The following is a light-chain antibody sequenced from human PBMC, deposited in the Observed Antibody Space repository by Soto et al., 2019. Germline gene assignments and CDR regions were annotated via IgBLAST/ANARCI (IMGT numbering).Light chain of an antibody. CDR1: QSISSW. V-gene: IGKV1-5*01. CDR2: DAS. CDR3: QQYNSYSEWT. J-gene: IGKJ1*01. Sequence: DIQMTQSPSTLSASVGDRVTITCRASQSISSWLAWYQQKPGKAPKLLIYDASSLESGVPSRFSGSGSGTEVTVTISSLRPDDFATYYCQQYNSYSEWTFGQGTKVEIK.